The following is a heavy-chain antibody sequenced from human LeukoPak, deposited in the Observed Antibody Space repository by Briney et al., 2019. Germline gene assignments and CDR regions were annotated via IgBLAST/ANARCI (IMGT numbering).Heavy chain of an antibody. J-gene: IGHJ4*02. D-gene: IGHD1-1*01. V-gene: IGHV3-30*03. CDR3: AFGHNWGAADY. CDR1: GFTFSTFG. Sequence: PGGSLRLSCAASGFTFSTFGMYWVRQAPGKGPEWVAAISSDAKGEYYVDFVKGRFRISRDNSKNTLYLQMNSLRVDDMAVYYCAFGHNWGAADYWGQGTLVTVSS. CDR2: ISSDAKGE.